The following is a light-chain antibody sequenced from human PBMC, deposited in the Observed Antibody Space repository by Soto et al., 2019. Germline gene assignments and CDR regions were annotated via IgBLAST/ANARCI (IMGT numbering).Light chain of an antibody. CDR3: QQYDSYPYT. CDR2: DAS. Sequence: DIQMTQSPSTLSASVGDRVTITCRASQSISSWLAWYQQKPGTAPKLLIYDASSLESGVPSRFSGSGSGTEFTLTISSLQPYDFSTYYCQQYDSYPYTFGQGTKLEIK. J-gene: IGKJ2*01. CDR1: QSISSW. V-gene: IGKV1-5*01.